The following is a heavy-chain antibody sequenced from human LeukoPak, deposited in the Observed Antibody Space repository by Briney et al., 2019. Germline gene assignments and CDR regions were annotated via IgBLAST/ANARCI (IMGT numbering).Heavy chain of an antibody. V-gene: IGHV4-34*01. CDR2: INHSGST. Sequence: SGTLSLTCAVYGGSFSGYYWSWIRQPPGKGLEWIGEINHSGSTNYNPSLKSRVTISVDTSKNQFSLKLSSVTAADTAVYYCARDGRRGIVVVPAAIEGFDPWGQGTLVTVSS. D-gene: IGHD2-2*01. CDR1: GGSFSGYY. J-gene: IGHJ5*02. CDR3: ARDGRRGIVVVPAAIEGFDP.